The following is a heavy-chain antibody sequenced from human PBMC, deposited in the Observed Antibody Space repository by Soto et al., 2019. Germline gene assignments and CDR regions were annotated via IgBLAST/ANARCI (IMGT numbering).Heavy chain of an antibody. J-gene: IGHJ4*02. CDR1: GYTFTSYY. D-gene: IGHD6-19*01. Sequence: ASVKVSCKASGYTFTSYYMHCVRQAPGQGLEWMGIINPSGGSTSYAQKFQGRVTMTRDTSTSTVYMELSSLRSEDTAVYYCARAGAGQSGWYNFDYWGQGTLVTVSS. CDR2: INPSGGST. V-gene: IGHV1-46*03. CDR3: ARAGAGQSGWYNFDY.